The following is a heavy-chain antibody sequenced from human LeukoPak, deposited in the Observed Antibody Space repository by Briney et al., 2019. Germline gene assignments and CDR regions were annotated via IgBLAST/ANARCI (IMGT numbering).Heavy chain of an antibody. CDR2: ISWNSGSI. Sequence: GGSLRLSCAASGFTFDDYAMHWVRQAPGKGLEWVSGISWNSGSIGYADSVKGRFTISRDNAKNSLYLQMNSLRAEDTALYYCAKDFSGWTSHAQFDYWGQGTLVTVSS. CDR1: GFTFDDYA. J-gene: IGHJ4*02. CDR3: AKDFSGWTSHAQFDY. D-gene: IGHD6-19*01. V-gene: IGHV3-9*01.